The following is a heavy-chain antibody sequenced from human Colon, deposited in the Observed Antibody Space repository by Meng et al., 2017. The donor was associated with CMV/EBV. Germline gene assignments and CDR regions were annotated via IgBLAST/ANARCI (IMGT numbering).Heavy chain of an antibody. Sequence: GGSLRLSCAASGFMFSTYRMSWVRQAPGKGLEWVANIKEDGSGKWYADSVKGRFTIARDNAESSVSLQMNNLRVEDTAVYYCAREERWFGELPVPWGQGTLVTVSS. V-gene: IGHV3-7*01. D-gene: IGHD3-10*01. CDR3: AREERWFGELPVP. CDR1: GFMFSTYR. J-gene: IGHJ5*02. CDR2: IKEDGSGK.